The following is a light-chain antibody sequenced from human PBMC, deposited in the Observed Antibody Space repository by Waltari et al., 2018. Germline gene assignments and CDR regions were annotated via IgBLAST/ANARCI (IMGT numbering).Light chain of an antibody. CDR1: SSAIGTYNY. J-gene: IGLJ3*02. V-gene: IGLV2-14*01. CDR3: SSYSRITTSVV. CDR2: AVN. Sequence: SALTQPASVSGSPGQSITISCTGTSSAIGTYNYASWYQQHPGQAPKLMIYAVNKRPSGVSYRFSGSKSGHTASLTISGLQAEDESDYYCSSYSRITTSVVFGGGTKLTVL.